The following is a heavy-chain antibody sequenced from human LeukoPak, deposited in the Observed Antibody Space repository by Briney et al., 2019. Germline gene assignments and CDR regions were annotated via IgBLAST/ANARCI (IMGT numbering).Heavy chain of an antibody. CDR2: INPNSGGT. V-gene: IGHV1-2*02. Sequence: GASVKVSCKASGYTFTGYYMHWVRQAPGQGLEWMGWINPNSGGTNYAQKFQGRVTMTRDTSISTAYMELSRLRSDDTAVYYCARELAVAGKSHTALDPWGQGTLVTVPS. CDR3: ARELAVAGKSHTALDP. D-gene: IGHD6-19*01. J-gene: IGHJ5*02. CDR1: GYTFTGYY.